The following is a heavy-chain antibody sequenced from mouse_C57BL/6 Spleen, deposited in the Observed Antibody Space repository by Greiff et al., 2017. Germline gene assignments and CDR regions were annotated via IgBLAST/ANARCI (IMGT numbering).Heavy chain of an antibody. CDR2: INPNNGGT. CDR3: ARRGGIRHYAMDY. Sequence: EVQLKESGPELVKPGASVKMSCKASGYTFTDYNMHWVKQSHGKSLEWIGYINPNNGGTSYNQKFKGKATLTVNKSSSTAYMELRSLTSEDSAVYYCARRGGIRHYAMDYWGQGTSVTVSS. J-gene: IGHJ4*01. V-gene: IGHV1-22*01. CDR1: GYTFTDYN. D-gene: IGHD2-12*01.